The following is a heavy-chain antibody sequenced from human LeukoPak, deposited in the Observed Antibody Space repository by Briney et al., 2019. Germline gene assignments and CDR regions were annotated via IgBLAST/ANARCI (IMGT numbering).Heavy chain of an antibody. J-gene: IGHJ4*02. Sequence: VKVSCKASGYTFTDYYMHWVQQAPGKELEWMGRVDPEDGETIYAEKFQGRVTITADTSTDTAYMELSSLRSEDTAVYYCAPEHKDIVVVPAALRSWGQGTLVTVSS. CDR1: GYTFTDYY. D-gene: IGHD2-2*01. CDR2: VDPEDGET. V-gene: IGHV1-69-2*01. CDR3: APEHKDIVVVPAALRS.